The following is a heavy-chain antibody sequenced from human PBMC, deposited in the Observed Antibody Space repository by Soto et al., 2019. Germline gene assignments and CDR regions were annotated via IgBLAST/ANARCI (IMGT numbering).Heavy chain of an antibody. Sequence: KASETLSLTCAVYGGSFSGYYWSWIRQPPGKGLEWIGEINHSGSTNYNPSLKSRVTISVDTSKNQFSLKLSSVTAADTAVYYCARSRGRFGYYFDYWGQGTLVTVSS. CDR3: ARSRGRFGYYFDY. J-gene: IGHJ4*02. D-gene: IGHD3-10*01. V-gene: IGHV4-34*01. CDR1: GGSFSGYY. CDR2: INHSGST.